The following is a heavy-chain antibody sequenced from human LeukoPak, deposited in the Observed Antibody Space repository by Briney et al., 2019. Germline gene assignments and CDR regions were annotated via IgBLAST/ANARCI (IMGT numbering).Heavy chain of an antibody. CDR2: IYYSGSA. Sequence: PSETLSLTCRVSGGSIGRSSYFWGRIRQPPGKGPEWIGSIYYSGSAYYNPSLRRRVTISVDTSKNQFSLKFSSVTAADTAIYYCARVFEMATIRKLYYFDHWGQGTLVTVSS. CDR1: GGSIGRSSYF. V-gene: IGHV4-39*01. D-gene: IGHD5-24*01. J-gene: IGHJ4*02. CDR3: ARVFEMATIRKLYYFDH.